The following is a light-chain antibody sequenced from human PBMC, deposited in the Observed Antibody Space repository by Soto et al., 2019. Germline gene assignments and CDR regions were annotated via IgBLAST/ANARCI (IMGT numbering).Light chain of an antibody. CDR3: QQCGSAPIT. V-gene: IGKV3-20*01. CDR1: QTISSIY. CDR2: GAS. Sequence: EFLLTQSPGTLSLSPGERATLSCRASQTISSIYLAWYQQKPGQAPRLLIYGASSRATGIPDRFSGSGPGTDFTLSISRLETEDFAVYYCQQCGSAPITFGHGSKVDIK. J-gene: IGKJ3*01.